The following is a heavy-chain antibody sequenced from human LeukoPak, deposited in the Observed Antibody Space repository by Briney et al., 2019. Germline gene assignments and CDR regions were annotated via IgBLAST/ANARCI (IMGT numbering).Heavy chain of an antibody. CDR1: GGSISSSSYY. CDR3: ARRVGSYVAWFDP. D-gene: IGHD1-26*01. V-gene: IGHV4-39*01. CDR2: IYYSGST. Sequence: PSETLSLACAVYGGSISSSSYYWGWIRQPPGKGLEWIGSIYYSGSTYYNPSLKSRVTISVDTSKNQFSLKLSSVTAADTAVYYCARRVGSYVAWFDPWGQGTLVTVSS. J-gene: IGHJ5*02.